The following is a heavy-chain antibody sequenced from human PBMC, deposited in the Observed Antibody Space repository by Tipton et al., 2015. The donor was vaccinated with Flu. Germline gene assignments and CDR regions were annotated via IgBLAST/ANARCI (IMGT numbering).Heavy chain of an antibody. Sequence: SLRLSCAASGFTFSSYAMHWVRQAPGKGLEYVSAISSNGGSTYYANSVKGRFTISRDNSKNTLYLQMGSLRAEDMAVYYCARDVRRYFDYWGQGTLVTVSS. CDR1: GFTFSSYA. D-gene: IGHD3-9*01. CDR3: ARDVRRYFDY. CDR2: ISSNGGST. V-gene: IGHV3-64*01. J-gene: IGHJ4*02.